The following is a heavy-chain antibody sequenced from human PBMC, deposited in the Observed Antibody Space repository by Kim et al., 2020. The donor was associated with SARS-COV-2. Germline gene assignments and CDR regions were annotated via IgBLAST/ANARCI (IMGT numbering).Heavy chain of an antibody. CDR3: AREYYDFWSGQEYWFDP. CDR2: ISAYNGNT. Sequence: ASVKVSCKASGYTFTSYGISWVRQAPGQGLEWMGWISAYNGNTNYAQKLQGRVTMTTDTSTSTAYMELRSLRSDDTAVYYCAREYYDFWSGQEYWFDPWGQGTLVTVSS. CDR1: GYTFTSYG. J-gene: IGHJ5*02. D-gene: IGHD3-3*01. V-gene: IGHV1-18*01.